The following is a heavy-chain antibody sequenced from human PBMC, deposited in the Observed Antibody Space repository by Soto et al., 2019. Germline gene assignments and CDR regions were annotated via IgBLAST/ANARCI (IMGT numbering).Heavy chain of an antibody. J-gene: IGHJ4*02. CDR3: ATGDCSGGSCAPDY. Sequence: SVKVSCKASGGTFSSYTISWVRQAPGQGLEWMGRIIPILGIANYAQKFQGRVTITADKSTSTAYMELSSLRSEDTAVYYCATGDCSGGSCAPDYWGQGTLVTVSS. V-gene: IGHV1-69*02. CDR1: GGTFSSYT. D-gene: IGHD2-15*01. CDR2: IIPILGIA.